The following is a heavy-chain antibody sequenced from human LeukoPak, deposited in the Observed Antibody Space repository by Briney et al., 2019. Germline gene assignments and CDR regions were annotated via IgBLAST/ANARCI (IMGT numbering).Heavy chain of an antibody. CDR3: ARYSGSQGSFFDY. J-gene: IGHJ4*02. CDR2: INHSGST. CDR1: GGSFSGYY. D-gene: IGHD1-26*01. V-gene: IGHV4-34*01. Sequence: SETLSLTCAVYGGSFSGYYWSWIRQPPGKGLEWIWEINHSGSTNYNPSLKSRVTISVDTSKNQFSLKLSSVTAADTAVYYCARYSGSQGSFFDYWGQGTLVTVSS.